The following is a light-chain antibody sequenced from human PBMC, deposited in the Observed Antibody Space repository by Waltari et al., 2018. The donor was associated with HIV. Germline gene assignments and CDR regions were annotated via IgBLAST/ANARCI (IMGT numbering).Light chain of an antibody. J-gene: IGLJ2*01. Sequence: QSALTQPASVSGSPGQSITMSCTGTSRDVVGYNYVSWYQQHPGKAPKLMIYEVSNRPSGVSNRFSGSKSGNTASLTISGLQAEDEADYYCSSYTSSSTLGYVVFGGGTKLTVL. V-gene: IGLV2-14*01. CDR1: SRDVVGYNY. CDR3: SSYTSSSTLGYVV. CDR2: EVS.